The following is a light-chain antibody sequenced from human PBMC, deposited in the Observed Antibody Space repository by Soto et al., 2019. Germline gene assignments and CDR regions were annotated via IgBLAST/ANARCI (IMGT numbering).Light chain of an antibody. V-gene: IGLV2-14*01. CDR3: SSYTFSSTLVV. J-gene: IGLJ3*02. CDR2: EVN. CDR1: SSDVGGYNF. Sequence: QSALTQPASVSGSPGQSITFSCTGTSSDVGGYNFVSWYQQHPGKAPRLMIFEVNNRPSGVSDRFSGSKSGNTASLTISGLQAEDEADYYCSSYTFSSTLVVFGGGTKLTVL.